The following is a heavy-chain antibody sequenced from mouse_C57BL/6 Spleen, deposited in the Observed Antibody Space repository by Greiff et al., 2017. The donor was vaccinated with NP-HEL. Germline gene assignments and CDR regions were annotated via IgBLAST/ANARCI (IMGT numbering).Heavy chain of an antibody. V-gene: IGHV6-3*01. CDR1: GFTFSNYW. CDR3: TLYDGYLFAY. D-gene: IGHD2-3*01. Sequence: EVKLMESGGGLVQPGGSMKLSCVASGFTFSNYWMNWVRQSPEKGLEWVAQIRLKSDNYATHYAESVKGRFTISRDDSKSSVYLQMNNLRAEDTGIYYCTLYDGYLFAYWGQGTLVTVSA. J-gene: IGHJ3*01. CDR2: IRLKSDNYAT.